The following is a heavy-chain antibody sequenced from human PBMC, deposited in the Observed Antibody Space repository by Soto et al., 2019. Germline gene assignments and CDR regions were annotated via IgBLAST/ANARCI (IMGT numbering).Heavy chain of an antibody. CDR1: GGSISSYY. CDR3: ARLVDIVPIHPRRAFDI. J-gene: IGHJ3*02. V-gene: IGHV4-59*01. CDR2: IYYSGST. Sequence: SETLSLTCSVSGGSISSYYWSWIRQPPGKGLEWIGYIYYSGSTNYNPSLKSRVTISVDTSKNQFSLKLSSVTAADTAVYYCARLVDIVPIHPRRAFDIWGQGTMVTVSS. D-gene: IGHD5-12*01.